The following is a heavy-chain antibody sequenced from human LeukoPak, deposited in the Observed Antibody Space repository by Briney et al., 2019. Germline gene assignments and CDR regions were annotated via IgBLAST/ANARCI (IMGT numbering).Heavy chain of an antibody. CDR3: TRDFNWGDAG. D-gene: IGHD7-27*01. J-gene: IGHJ4*02. CDR2: IGGSGHTI. V-gene: IGHV3-23*01. Sequence: GGSLTLSCVGSGFTFANSDMNWVRQPPGRGLEWVSVIGGSGHTISYADSVKGRFTISRDNFKNTLYLQMNSLRAEDTALYYCTRDFNWGDAGWGQGTLVTVSS. CDR1: GFTFANSD.